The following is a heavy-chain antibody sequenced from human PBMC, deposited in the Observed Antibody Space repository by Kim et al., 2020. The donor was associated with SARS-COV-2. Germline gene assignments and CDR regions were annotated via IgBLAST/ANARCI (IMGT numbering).Heavy chain of an antibody. D-gene: IGHD3-16*01. CDR1: AFTFSSYW. CDR2: IDTDGRTT. J-gene: IGHJ4*02. V-gene: IGHV3-74*01. Sequence: GGSLRLSCEASAFTFSSYWMHWVRQAPGEGLVWVSRIDTDGRTTDYVASVKGRFTISRDNAKNTLYLQMNNLRAEDTAVYYCTRDIGGRAGYWGQGTLVTVSS. CDR3: TRDIGGRAGY.